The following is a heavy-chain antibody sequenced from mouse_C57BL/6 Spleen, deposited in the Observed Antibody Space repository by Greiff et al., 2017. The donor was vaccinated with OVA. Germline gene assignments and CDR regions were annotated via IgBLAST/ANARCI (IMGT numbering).Heavy chain of an antibody. D-gene: IGHD2-12*01. CDR3: ARDYKAMDY. CDR2: IDPSDSYT. V-gene: IGHV1-50*01. Sequence: QVQLQQSGAELVKPGASVKLSCKASGYTFTSYWMQWVKQRPGQGLEWIGEIDPSDSYTNYNQKFKGKATLTVDTSSSTAYMQLSSLTSEDSAVYYCARDYKAMDYWGQGTSVTVSS. J-gene: IGHJ4*01. CDR1: GYTFTSYW.